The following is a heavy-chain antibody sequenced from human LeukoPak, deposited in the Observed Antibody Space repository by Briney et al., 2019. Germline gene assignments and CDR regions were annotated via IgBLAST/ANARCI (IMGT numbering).Heavy chain of an antibody. Sequence: GGSLRLSCAASGFTFSSYGMHWVRQAPGKGLEWVAVIWYDGSNKYYGDSVKGRFTISRDNSKNTLYLQMNSLRAEDTAVYYWAKDGKNYNDYFWYFDYWGQGTLVTVSS. CDR1: GFTFSSYG. V-gene: IGHV3-33*06. CDR3: AKDGKNYNDYFWYFDY. CDR2: IWYDGSNK. J-gene: IGHJ4*02. D-gene: IGHD3-16*01.